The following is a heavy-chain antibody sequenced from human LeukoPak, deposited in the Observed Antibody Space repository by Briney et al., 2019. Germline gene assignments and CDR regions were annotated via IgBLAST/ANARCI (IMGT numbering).Heavy chain of an antibody. CDR2: IWYDGSNK. CDR1: GFTFSSYG. CDR3: ASGGSYYFDY. D-gene: IGHD1-26*01. J-gene: IGHJ4*02. V-gene: IGHV3-33*01. Sequence: GGSLRLSCAASGFTFSSYGMHWVRQAPGKGLEWVAIIWYDGSNKYYADSVKGRFTISRDNSKDTLYLQMNSLRAEDTAVYYCASGGSYYFDYWGQGTLVTVSS.